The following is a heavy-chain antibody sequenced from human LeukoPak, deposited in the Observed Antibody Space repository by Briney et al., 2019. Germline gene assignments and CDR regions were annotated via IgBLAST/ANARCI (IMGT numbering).Heavy chain of an antibody. D-gene: IGHD2-2*03. CDR2: INPSGGST. CDR3: ARGTIMDIVVVPAADWKYNWFDP. V-gene: IGHV1-46*01. Sequence: ASVKVSCKASGYTFTSYYMHWVRQAPGQGLEWMGIINPSGGSTSYAQKFQGRVTMTRDTSTSTVYMELSSLRSEDTAAYYCARGTIMDIVVVPAADWKYNWFDPWGQGTLVTVSS. J-gene: IGHJ5*02. CDR1: GYTFTSYY.